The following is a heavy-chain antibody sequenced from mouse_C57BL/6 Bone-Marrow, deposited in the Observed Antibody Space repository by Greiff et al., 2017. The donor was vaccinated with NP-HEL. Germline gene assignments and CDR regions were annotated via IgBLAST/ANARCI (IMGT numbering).Heavy chain of an antibody. Sequence: VQLQQSGAELVMPGASVKLSCKASGYTFTSSWMHWVKQRPGQGLEWIGEIDPSDSYTNYNQKFKGKSTLTVDKSSSTAYMQLSSLTSEDSAVYYCAGLDYWGQGTSVTVSS. CDR2: IDPSDSYT. V-gene: IGHV1-69*01. CDR3: AGLDY. CDR1: GYTFTSSW. J-gene: IGHJ4*01.